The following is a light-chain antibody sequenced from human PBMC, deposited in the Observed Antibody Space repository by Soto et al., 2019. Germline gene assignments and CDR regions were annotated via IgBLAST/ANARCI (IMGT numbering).Light chain of an antibody. CDR1: QRVDSTY. V-gene: IGKV3-20*01. CDR2: DAS. CDR3: QQYGSSGIT. J-gene: IGKJ1*01. Sequence: ETVLSQSPGTLSLSPGERATLPCRASQRVDSTYLAWYQQKPGQAPRLLIYDASSRATGIPDRFSGSGSGTDFTLTISRLEPEDFAVYYCQQYGSSGITFGQGTKVDIK.